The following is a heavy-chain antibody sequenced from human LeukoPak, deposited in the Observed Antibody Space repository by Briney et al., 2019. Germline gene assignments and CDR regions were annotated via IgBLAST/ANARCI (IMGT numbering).Heavy chain of an antibody. D-gene: IGHD5-18*01. CDR3: AKDTGTFSFGDY. J-gene: IGHJ4*02. Sequence: ASVKVSCKASGGTFSSYAISWVRQAPGQGLEWMGWINTNSGGTSYAQKFQGRVTMTRDTSMSTAYLELNRLTSDDTAVYYCAKDTGTFSFGDYWGQGTLVTVSS. CDR2: INTNSGGT. CDR1: GGTFSSYA. V-gene: IGHV1-2*02.